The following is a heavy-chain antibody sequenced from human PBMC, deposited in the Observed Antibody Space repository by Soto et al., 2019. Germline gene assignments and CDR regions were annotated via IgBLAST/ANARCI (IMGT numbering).Heavy chain of an antibody. CDR1: GGSISSSY. D-gene: IGHD3-22*01. CDR3: ARGGNYYDSSGYYYHFDY. J-gene: IGHJ4*02. V-gene: IGHV4-59*01. CDR2: IYYSGST. Sequence: SETLSLTCTVSGGSISSSYWHWIRQRPGQGLAWIGYIYYSGSTNYNPSLTSRVTISVDTSKNQFALKLSSVTAADTAVYYCARGGNYYDSSGYYYHFDYGGQGTLVTVS.